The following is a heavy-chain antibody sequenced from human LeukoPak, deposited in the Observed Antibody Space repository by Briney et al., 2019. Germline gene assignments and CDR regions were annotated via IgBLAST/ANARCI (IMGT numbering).Heavy chain of an antibody. CDR1: GGSISGYY. V-gene: IGHV4-59*08. J-gene: IGHJ4*02. CDR2: IYYSGST. D-gene: IGHD4-17*01. Sequence: SETLSLTCTVSGGSISGYYWSWIRQPPGKGPEWIGYIYYSGSTNYNPSLKSRVTISVDTSKNQFSLKMNSVTAADTAVYYCASGIDYGEYYFDYWGQGTLVTVSS. CDR3: ASGIDYGEYYFDY.